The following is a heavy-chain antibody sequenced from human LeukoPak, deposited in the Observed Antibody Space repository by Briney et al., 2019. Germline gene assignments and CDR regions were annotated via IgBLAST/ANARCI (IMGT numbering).Heavy chain of an antibody. CDR2: ISYDGSNK. CDR3: ATEWEPHDAFDI. Sequence: GGSLRLSCAASGFTFSSYGMHWVRQAPGKGLEWVAVISYDGSNKYYADSVKGRFTISRDNSKNTLYLQMNSLRAEDTAVYYCATEWEPHDAFDIWGQGTMATVSS. V-gene: IGHV3-30*03. D-gene: IGHD1-26*01. CDR1: GFTFSSYG. J-gene: IGHJ3*02.